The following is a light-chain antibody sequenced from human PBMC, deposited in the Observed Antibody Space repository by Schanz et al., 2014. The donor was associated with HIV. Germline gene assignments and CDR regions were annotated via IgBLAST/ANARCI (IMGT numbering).Light chain of an antibody. Sequence: PGEGATLSCRASQSVSTKLAWYQQRPGQAPRLLIYGASSRAPGIPDRFSGSGSGTDFTLTINRLEPEDFAVYYCQQYGSSSWTFGQGTKVGIE. CDR2: GAS. V-gene: IGKV3-20*01. CDR1: QSVSTK. J-gene: IGKJ1*01. CDR3: QQYGSSSWT.